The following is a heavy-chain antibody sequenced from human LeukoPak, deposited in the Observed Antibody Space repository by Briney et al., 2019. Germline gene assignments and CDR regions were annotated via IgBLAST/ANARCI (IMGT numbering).Heavy chain of an antibody. CDR1: GGSISSSSYY. J-gene: IGHJ4*02. D-gene: IGHD3-3*01. V-gene: IGHV4-39*07. CDR3: ARGITIFGVVITIFDY. Sequence: LETLSLTCTVSGGSISSSSYYWGWIRQPPGKGLEWIGSIYYSGSTYYNPSLKSRVTISVDRSKNQFSLKLSSVTAADTAVYYCARGITIFGVVITIFDYWGQGTLVTVSS. CDR2: IYYSGST.